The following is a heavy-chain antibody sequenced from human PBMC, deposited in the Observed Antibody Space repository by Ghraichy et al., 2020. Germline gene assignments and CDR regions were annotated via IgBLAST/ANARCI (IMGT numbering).Heavy chain of an antibody. CDR2: MNPTSGNT. Sequence: ASVKVSCKASGYTFGSYDINWVRQATGQGLEWMGWMNPTSGNTDYAQSFQGRVTMTRDTSITTAYMELSSLRSEDTAVYYCVRASRYYYNSGARYAFDIWGQGSTVTVSS. CDR3: VRASRYYYNSGARYAFDI. D-gene: IGHD3-22*01. V-gene: IGHV1-8*01. CDR1: GYTFGSYD. J-gene: IGHJ3*02.